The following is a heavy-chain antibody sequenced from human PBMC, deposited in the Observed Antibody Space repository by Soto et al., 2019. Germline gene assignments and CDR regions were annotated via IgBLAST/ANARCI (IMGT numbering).Heavy chain of an antibody. CDR2: ISGSGGST. CDR3: AKDLGIAARARDY. Sequence: GSLRLSCAASGFTFSSYAMSWVRQAPGKGLELVSAISGSGGSTYYADSVKGQFTITRDNSKNTLHLQMNSLRAEDTAVYYCAKDLGIAARARDYWGQGTLVTVSS. CDR1: GFTFSSYA. V-gene: IGHV3-23*01. D-gene: IGHD6-6*01. J-gene: IGHJ4*02.